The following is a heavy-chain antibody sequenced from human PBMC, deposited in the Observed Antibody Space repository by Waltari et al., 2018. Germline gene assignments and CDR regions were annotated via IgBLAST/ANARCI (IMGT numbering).Heavy chain of an antibody. CDR2: MSYGGGSK. J-gene: IGHJ4*02. V-gene: IGHV3-23*01. D-gene: IGHD5-18*01. Sequence: EVQLLESGGGLVQPGGSLRLSCAVSGFTFSNYAMTWVRQGPGKGREWVSAMSYGGGSKYYADFWKGRFTISRDNSKNTLYLQMNSLRAEDTAVYYCAANGGYSSGYGVDYWGQGTLVTVSS. CDR3: AANGGYSSGYGVDY. CDR1: GFTFSNYA.